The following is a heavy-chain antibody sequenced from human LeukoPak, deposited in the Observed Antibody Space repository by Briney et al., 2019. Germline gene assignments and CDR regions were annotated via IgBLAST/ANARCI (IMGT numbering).Heavy chain of an antibody. Sequence: GGSLRLSCAASAFTVSSNYMSWVRQAPGKGLEWVSVIYSGGSTYYADSVKGRFTISRDNSKNTLYLQMNSLRAEDTAVYYCARNREYYYYMDVWGKGTTVTVSS. J-gene: IGHJ6*03. V-gene: IGHV3-66*02. CDR1: AFTVSSNY. CDR2: IYSGGST. CDR3: ARNREYYYYMDV. D-gene: IGHD1-26*01.